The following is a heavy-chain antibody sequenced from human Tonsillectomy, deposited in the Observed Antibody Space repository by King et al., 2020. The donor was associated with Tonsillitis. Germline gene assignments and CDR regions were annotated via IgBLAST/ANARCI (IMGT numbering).Heavy chain of an antibody. CDR2: TRNKANSYTT. CDR1: GLIVSDYY. V-gene: IGHV3-72*01. Sequence: LVESGGALVQPGGSLRLSCAASGLIVSDYYIDWFRQAPGKGLEWVGRTRNKANSYTTEYAASLKGRFTVSRDDSTNSVFLQMNSLKTEDTAVYYRSRYNLSSSWRANDYWGQGTLVTVS. CDR3: SRYNLSSSWRANDY. J-gene: IGHJ4*02. D-gene: IGHD3-22*01.